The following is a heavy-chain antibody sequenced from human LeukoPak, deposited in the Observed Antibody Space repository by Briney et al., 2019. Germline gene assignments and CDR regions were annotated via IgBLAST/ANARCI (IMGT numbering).Heavy chain of an antibody. J-gene: IGHJ6*03. D-gene: IGHD3-3*01. V-gene: IGHV4-34*01. CDR2: INHSGST. CDR1: GGSFSGYY. Sequence: SETLSLTCAVYGGSFSGYYWSWIRQPPGKGLEWIGEINHSGSTNYNPSLKSRVTISVDTSKNQFSLKLSSVTAADTAVYYCARTYDFWSGYYTGNYYYMDVWGKGTTVTVSS. CDR3: ARTYDFWSGYYTGNYYYMDV.